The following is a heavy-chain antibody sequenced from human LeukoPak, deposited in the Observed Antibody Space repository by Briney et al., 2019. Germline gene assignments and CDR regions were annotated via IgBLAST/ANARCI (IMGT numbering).Heavy chain of an antibody. V-gene: IGHV3-53*01. CDR3: ARGPATRYYDRHMDV. CDR1: GFTVSSNY. Sequence: GGSLRLSCAASGFTVSSNYMSWVRQAPGKGLEWVSVIYSGGSTYYADSVKGRFTISRDNSKNTLYLQMNSLRAEDTAVYYCARGPATRYYDRHMDVWGQGTTVTVSS. D-gene: IGHD3-22*01. CDR2: IYSGGST. J-gene: IGHJ6*02.